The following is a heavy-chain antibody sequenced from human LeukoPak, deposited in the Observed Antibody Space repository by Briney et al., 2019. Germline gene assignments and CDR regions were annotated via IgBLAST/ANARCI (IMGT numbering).Heavy chain of an antibody. D-gene: IGHD3-10*01. V-gene: IGHV3-30-3*01. CDR2: ISYDGSNK. CDR3: ARAYGSGSYPYFDY. CDR1: GFTFSSYA. Sequence: PGGSLRLSCAASGFTFSSYAMHWVRQAPGKGLEWVAVISYDGSNKYYADSVKGRFTISRDNSKNTLYLQMNSLRAEDTAVYYCARAYGSGSYPYFDYWGQGTLVTVSS. J-gene: IGHJ4*02.